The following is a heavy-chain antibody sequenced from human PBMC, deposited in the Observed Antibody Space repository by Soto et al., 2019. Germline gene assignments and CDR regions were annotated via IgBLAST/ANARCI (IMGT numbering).Heavy chain of an antibody. CDR1: GYTFTSYG. J-gene: IGHJ4*02. CDR2: ISAYNGNT. CDR3: ARIRDPYYDFWSGYALDY. D-gene: IGHD3-3*01. Sequence: ASVKVSCKASGYTFTSYGISWVRQAPGQGLEWMGWISAYNGNTNYAQKLQGRVTMTTDTSTSTAYMELRSLRSDDTAVYYCARIRDPYYDFWSGYALDYWGQGTLVTVPQ. V-gene: IGHV1-18*01.